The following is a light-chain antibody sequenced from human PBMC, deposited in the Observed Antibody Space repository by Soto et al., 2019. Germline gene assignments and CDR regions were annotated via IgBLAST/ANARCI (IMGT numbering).Light chain of an antibody. CDR3: QHFTSSPYT. CDR1: QSIVTW. Sequence: DIQMTQSPSSLSASVGDRVTITCRASQSIVTWLAWYQQKPGTAPKLLIYEASSLESGVPSRFSGTGSGTEFTLTISSLQPDDSAAYYCQHFTSSPYTFGQGTKVEIK. CDR2: EAS. J-gene: IGKJ2*01. V-gene: IGKV1-5*03.